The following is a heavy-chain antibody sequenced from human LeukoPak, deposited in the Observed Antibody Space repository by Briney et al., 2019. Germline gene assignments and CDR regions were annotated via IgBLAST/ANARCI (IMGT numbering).Heavy chain of an antibody. CDR3: AREGLNMVRGVIPKEAWGWFDP. J-gene: IGHJ5*02. CDR1: GGSFSSSDYY. CDR2: IYYSGTT. Sequence: SETLSLTCTVSGGSFSSSDYYWGWIRQPPGKGLEWIGSIYYSGTTYYNPSLKSRVTISVDTSNNQFSLKLSSVTAADTAVYYCAREGLNMVRGVIPKEAWGWFDPWGQGTLVTVSS. D-gene: IGHD3-10*01. V-gene: IGHV4-39*07.